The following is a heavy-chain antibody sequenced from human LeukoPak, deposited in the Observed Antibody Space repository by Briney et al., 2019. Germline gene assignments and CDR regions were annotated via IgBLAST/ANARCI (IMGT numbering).Heavy chain of an antibody. CDR3: ARYWGPYDNSGAYFDY. CDR1: GGSISSSSYY. Sequence: PSETLSLTCIVSGGSISSSSYYWVWLRQPPGKGLEWIATIHYTGSTYYNPSLKSRVTISVDTSKNQFSLKLSSVTAADTAMYYCARYWGPYDNSGAYFDYWGQGTLATVSS. D-gene: IGHD3-22*01. J-gene: IGHJ4*02. V-gene: IGHV4-39*01. CDR2: IHYTGST.